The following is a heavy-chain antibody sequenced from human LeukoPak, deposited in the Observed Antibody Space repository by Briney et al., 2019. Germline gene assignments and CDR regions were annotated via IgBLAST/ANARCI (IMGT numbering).Heavy chain of an antibody. V-gene: IGHV4-4*07. CDR2: IYTSGST. CDR1: GGSISSYY. J-gene: IGHJ4*02. Sequence: SETLSLTCTVSGGSISSYYWSWIRQPAGKGLEWIGRIYTSGSTNYNPSLKSRVTMSVDTSKNQFSLKLSSVTAADTAVYYCARYVGYCSGGSCYLSRGQYYFDYWGQGTLVTVSS. D-gene: IGHD2-15*01. CDR3: ARYVGYCSGGSCYLSRGQYYFDY.